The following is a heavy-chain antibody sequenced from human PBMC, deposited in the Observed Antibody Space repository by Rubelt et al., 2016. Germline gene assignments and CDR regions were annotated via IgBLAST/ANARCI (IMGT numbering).Heavy chain of an antibody. D-gene: IGHD7-27*01. Sequence: EVQLVESGGGLVKPGRSLRLSCTASGFTFGDYAMSWFRQAPGKGLEWVSSISSSSSYIYYADSVKGRFTISRENAKNSLYLQMNSLRAGDTAVYYCARAYWGAFDIWGQGTMVTVSS. CDR3: ARAYWGAFDI. CDR1: GFTFGDYA. V-gene: IGHV3-21*01. CDR2: ISSSSSYI. J-gene: IGHJ3*02.